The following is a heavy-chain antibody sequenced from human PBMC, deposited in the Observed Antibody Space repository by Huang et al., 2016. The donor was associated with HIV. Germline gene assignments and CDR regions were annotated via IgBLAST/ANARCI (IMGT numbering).Heavy chain of an antibody. J-gene: IGHJ3*02. CDR2: IVSTANT. V-gene: IGHV4-30-4*08. D-gene: IGHD3-10*01. CDR1: GASISSGTYF. Sequence: QVQLQESGPGLVKPSETLLLTCTVSGASISSGTYFWRWIRQSPGKVLEWIGYIVSTANTYYNPSRESRPTISLDTSKNQFSLKLSSVTAADTAVYYCAREGNAFDIWGQGTMVTVSS. CDR3: AREGNAFDI.